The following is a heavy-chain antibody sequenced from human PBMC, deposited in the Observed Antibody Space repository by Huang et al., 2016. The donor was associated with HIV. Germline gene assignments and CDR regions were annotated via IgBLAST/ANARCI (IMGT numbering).Heavy chain of an antibody. CDR3: AKDSDYNWHHCDY. J-gene: IGHJ4*02. CDR1: GFTFNRYA. D-gene: IGHD1-1*01. CDR2: SSGSGLTT. Sequence: EVQLLESGGGLVQPGGSLRLSCAASGFTFNRYAMSWVRQAPGKGLEWVSTSSGSGLTTYYADSVKGRFTISRDNSKNTLYLQINRLRAEDTAVYYCAKDSDYNWHHCDYWGQGNLVSVSS. V-gene: IGHV3-23*01.